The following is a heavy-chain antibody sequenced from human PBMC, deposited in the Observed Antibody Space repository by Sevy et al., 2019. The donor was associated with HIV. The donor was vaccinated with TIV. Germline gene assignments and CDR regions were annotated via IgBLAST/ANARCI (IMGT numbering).Heavy chain of an antibody. V-gene: IGHV3-9*01. J-gene: IGHJ4*02. CDR2: ISWNSGGI. D-gene: IGHD3-3*01. Sequence: GGSLRLSCAASGFTFDDYAMHWVRQAPGKGLEWVSGISWNSGGIGYADSVKGRFTISRDNAKNSLYLQMNSLRAEDTALYYCAKDIKYGRIRFLEWYGIDYWGQGTLVTVSS. CDR1: GFTFDDYA. CDR3: AKDIKYGRIRFLEWYGIDY.